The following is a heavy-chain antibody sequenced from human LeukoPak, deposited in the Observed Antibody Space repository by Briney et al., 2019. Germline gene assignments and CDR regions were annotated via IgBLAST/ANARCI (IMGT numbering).Heavy chain of an antibody. J-gene: IGHJ4*02. CDR3: ARGDSSGYPIDY. V-gene: IGHV3-66*01. CDR1: GFTISSNY. CDR2: IYSGGST. D-gene: IGHD3-22*01. Sequence: GGSLRLSCAASGFTISSNYMSWVRQAPGKGLEWVSVIYSGGSTYYADSVKGRFTISRDNSENTLYLQMNSLRAEDTAVYYCARGDSSGYPIDYWGQGTLVTVSS.